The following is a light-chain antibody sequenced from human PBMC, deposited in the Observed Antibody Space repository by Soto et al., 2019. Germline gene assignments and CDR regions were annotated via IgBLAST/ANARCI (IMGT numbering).Light chain of an antibody. CDR2: DVN. V-gene: IGLV2-14*03. Sequence: QSALTQPASVSGSPGQSITISCTGPSSDIGAYNFVSWYQQHPGKAPKLMLYDVNIRPSGVSNRFSGSKSGHTASLTISGLQAEDEADYYCTSWTNSPTIIFGGGTELTVL. CDR3: TSWTNSPTII. CDR1: SSDIGAYNF. J-gene: IGLJ2*01.